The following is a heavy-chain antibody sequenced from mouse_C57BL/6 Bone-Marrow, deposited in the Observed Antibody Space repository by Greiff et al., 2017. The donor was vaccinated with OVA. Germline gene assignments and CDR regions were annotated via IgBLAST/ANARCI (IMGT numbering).Heavy chain of an antibody. CDR1: GYTFTSYW. V-gene: IGHV1-55*01. Sequence: QVHVKQPGAELVKPGASVKMSCKASGYTFTSYWITWVKQRPGQGLEWIGDIYPGSGSTNYNEKFKSKATLTVDTSSSTAYMQLSSLTSEDSAVYYCARSYGPWGQGTTLTVSS. CDR3: ARSYGP. J-gene: IGHJ2*01. CDR2: IYPGSGST. D-gene: IGHD1-1*02.